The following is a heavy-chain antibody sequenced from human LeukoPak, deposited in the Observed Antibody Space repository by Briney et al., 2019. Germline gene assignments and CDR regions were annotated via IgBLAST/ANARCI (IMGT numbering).Heavy chain of an antibody. Sequence: PGGSLRLSCAASGFIFSSYGMHWVRQAPGKGLEWVAFIRYDGSKKYYADSVKGRFTISRDNSKNTLYLQMNSLRAEDTAVYYCARNSRFVATDYGDLDYWGQGTLVTVSP. D-gene: IGHD4-17*01. CDR1: GFIFSSYG. V-gene: IGHV3-30*02. CDR3: ARNSRFVATDYGDLDY. J-gene: IGHJ4*02. CDR2: IRYDGSKK.